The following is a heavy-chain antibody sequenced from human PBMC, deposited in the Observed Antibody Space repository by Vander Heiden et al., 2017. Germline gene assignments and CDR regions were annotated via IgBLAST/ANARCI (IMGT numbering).Heavy chain of an antibody. CDR3: ARGTEDWLHHFDY. Sequence: EVQLVESGGGLVKPGGSLRLSCAASGFTFSSYSMNWVRQAPGKGLWWVSSISSSSSYIYYADSVKGRFTISRDNAKNSLYLQMNSLRAEDTAVYYCARGTEDWLHHFDYWGQGTLVTVSS. J-gene: IGHJ4*02. V-gene: IGHV3-21*01. CDR2: ISSSSSYI. CDR1: GFTFSSYS. D-gene: IGHD3-9*01.